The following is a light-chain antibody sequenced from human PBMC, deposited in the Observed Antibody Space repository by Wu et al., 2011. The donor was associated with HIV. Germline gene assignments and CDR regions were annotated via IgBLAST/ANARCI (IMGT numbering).Light chain of an antibody. J-gene: IGKJ5*01. CDR3: QQRNIWPLT. CDR2: DAS. Sequence: EIVLTQSPATLSLSPGERATLSCRASQSVGKYLAWYQQKPGQAPRLLFFDASNRATGIPARFSGTGSGTDFTLTISSLEPDDFAVYYCQQRNIWPLTFGQGTRLEIK. CDR1: QSVGKY. V-gene: IGKV3-11*01.